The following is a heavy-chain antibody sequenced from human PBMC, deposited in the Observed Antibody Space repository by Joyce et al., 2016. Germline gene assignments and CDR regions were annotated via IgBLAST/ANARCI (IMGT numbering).Heavy chain of an antibody. CDR2: MYDTAKT. Sequence: QVQLQESGPGLVKPSQTLALTCIVFGDSGSSGGYYWTWIRQHAGKGLEWIGHMYDTAKTKYNPSLKSRVTISGDESKNQFYLNLGSVTAADTAVYYCARQVIDGYNRGLDYWGQGTVVTVSS. CDR3: ARQVIDGYNRGLDY. D-gene: IGHD5-24*01. V-gene: IGHV4-31*03. J-gene: IGHJ4*02. CDR1: GDSGSSGGYY.